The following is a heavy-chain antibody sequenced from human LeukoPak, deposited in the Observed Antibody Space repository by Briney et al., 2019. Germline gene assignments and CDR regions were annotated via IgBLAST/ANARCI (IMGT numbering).Heavy chain of an antibody. J-gene: IGHJ3*02. V-gene: IGHV3-23*01. CDR1: GFTFSNYA. CDR2: LSTDGGST. CDR3: ARACSGGGCYVVAFDI. Sequence: PGGSLRLSCVASGFTFSNYAMSWVRQAPGKGLEWVSALSTDGGSTYYADSVKGRFTISRDNSKNTLFLQVNRLRAEDTAVYFCARACSGGGCYVVAFDIWGQGTMVTVSS. D-gene: IGHD2-15*01.